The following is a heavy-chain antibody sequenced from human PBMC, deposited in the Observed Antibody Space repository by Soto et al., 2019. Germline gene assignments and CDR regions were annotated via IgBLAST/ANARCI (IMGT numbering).Heavy chain of an antibody. CDR2: ISASGGST. CDR1: GFTLSSYA. Sequence: EVQLLESGGGVVQPGGSLRLSCEASGFTLSSYAMSWVRQAPGKGLEWVSGISASGGSTYYADSVKGRFTVSGDSSKNTLYLQMISLRAEDTSVYHCAKVYCSSSSGEKFTAFCFKYYYNGMDVWGQGTMVTVSS. V-gene: IGHV3-23*01. D-gene: IGHD2-2*01. J-gene: IGHJ6*02. CDR3: AKVYCSSSSGEKFTAFCFKYYYNGMDV.